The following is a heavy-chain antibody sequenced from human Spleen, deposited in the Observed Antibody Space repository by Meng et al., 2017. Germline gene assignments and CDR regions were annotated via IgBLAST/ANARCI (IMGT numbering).Heavy chain of an antibody. J-gene: IGHJ5*02. CDR2: INRSGST. V-gene: IGHV4-34*01. D-gene: IGHD1-26*01. CDR1: GYSITGSYN. CDR3: ARRTVGASPNWFDP. Sequence: GSLRLSCAVSGYSITGSYNWGWIRQPPGKGLEWIGEINRSGSTNYKPSLKSRITISVDTSKNQFSLKLSSVTAADTAVFYCARRTVGASPNWFDPWGQGNLVTVSS.